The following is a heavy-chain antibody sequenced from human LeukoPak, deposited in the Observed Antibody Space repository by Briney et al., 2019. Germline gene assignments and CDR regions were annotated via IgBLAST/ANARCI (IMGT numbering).Heavy chain of an antibody. CDR2: IRYDGSNK. V-gene: IGHV3-30*02. CDR3: ARRVDYGSGSYYQIDY. Sequence: GGSLRLSCAASGFTFSSYGMHWVRQAPGKGLEWVAFIRYDGSNKYYADSVKGRFTISRDNSKNTLYLQMNSLRAEDTAMYYCARRVDYGSGSYYQIDYWGQGTLVTISS. J-gene: IGHJ4*02. CDR1: GFTFSSYG. D-gene: IGHD3-10*01.